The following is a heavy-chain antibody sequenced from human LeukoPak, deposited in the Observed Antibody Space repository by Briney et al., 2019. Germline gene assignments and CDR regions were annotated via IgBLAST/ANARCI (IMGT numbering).Heavy chain of an antibody. D-gene: IGHD3-3*01. CDR2: IGPSGSTK. CDR3: AKDPRFQDAFDI. J-gene: IGHJ3*02. Sequence: GGSLRLSCTASGFTFRNYDMNWVRQAPGKGLDWVSYIGPSGSTKYYADSVKGRFTISRDNAKNSLSLQMNSLRAEDTAVYYCAKDPRFQDAFDIWGQGTMVTVSS. CDR1: GFTFRNYD. V-gene: IGHV3-48*03.